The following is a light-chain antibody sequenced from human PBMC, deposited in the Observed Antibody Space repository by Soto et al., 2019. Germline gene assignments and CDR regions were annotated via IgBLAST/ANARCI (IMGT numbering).Light chain of an antibody. J-gene: IGKJ5*01. CDR3: QQYYSFPIT. CDR2: AAS. CDR1: QGISSY. V-gene: IGKV1-9*01. Sequence: DIKLTQSPSFLSASVGDRVTITCRASQGISSYLAWYQQKPGKAPELLIYAASTLQSGVPSRFSGSGSGTDFTLTISCLQSEDFATYYCQQYYSFPITFGQGTRLEIK.